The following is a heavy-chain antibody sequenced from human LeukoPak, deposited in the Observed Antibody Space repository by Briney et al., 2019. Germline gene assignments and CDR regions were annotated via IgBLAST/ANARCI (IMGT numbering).Heavy chain of an antibody. Sequence: GASVKVSCKASGYTFTSYGISWVRQAPGQGLEWMGGIIPIFGTANYAHKFQGRVTITADEATSTAYMELSSLRSEDTAVYYCARGRKVATISLDYWGQGTLVTVSS. CDR2: IIPIFGTA. CDR3: ARGRKVATISLDY. V-gene: IGHV1-69*13. J-gene: IGHJ4*02. D-gene: IGHD5-12*01. CDR1: GYTFTSYG.